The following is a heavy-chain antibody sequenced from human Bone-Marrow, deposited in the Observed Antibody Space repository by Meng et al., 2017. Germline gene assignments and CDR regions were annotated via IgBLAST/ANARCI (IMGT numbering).Heavy chain of an antibody. CDR3: ARYSSVTQMDC. CDR1: GYTFTSYD. V-gene: IGHV1-8*03. D-gene: IGHD2-21*01. CDR2: MNPNSGNT. Sequence: ASVKVSCKASGYTFTSYDINWVRQATGQGLEWMGWMNPNSGNTGYAQKFQGRVTITRNTSISTAYMELSSLRAEDTALYYCARYSSVTQMDCWGQGTLVTVSS. J-gene: IGHJ4*02.